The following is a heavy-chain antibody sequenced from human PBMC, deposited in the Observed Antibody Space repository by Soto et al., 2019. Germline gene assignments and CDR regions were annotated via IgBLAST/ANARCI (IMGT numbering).Heavy chain of an antibody. CDR3: AKEMVGARDDAFDI. V-gene: IGHV3-30*18. CDR2: ISYDGSNK. CDR1: GSTSSTYC. Sequence: GASLRLSFRPSGSTSSTYCVHWLRQAPGKGLEWVAVISYDGSNKYYADSVKGRFTISRDNSKNTLYLQMNSLRAEDTAVYYCAKEMVGARDDAFDIWGQGT. J-gene: IGHJ3*02. D-gene: IGHD1-26*01.